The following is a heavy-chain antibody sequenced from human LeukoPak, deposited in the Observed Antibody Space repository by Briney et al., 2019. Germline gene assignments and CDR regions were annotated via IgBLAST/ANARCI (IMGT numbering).Heavy chain of an antibody. V-gene: IGHV4-4*07. J-gene: IGHJ5*02. CDR1: GGSISSYY. D-gene: IGHD1-26*01. CDR3: ARAVGATPWFDP. CDR2: IYTSGST. Sequence: PSETLSLTCTVSGGSISSYYWSWIRQPAGKGLKWIGRIYTSGSTNYNPSLKSRVTMSVDTSKNQFSLKLSSVTAADTAVYYCARAVGATPWFDPWGQGTLVTVSS.